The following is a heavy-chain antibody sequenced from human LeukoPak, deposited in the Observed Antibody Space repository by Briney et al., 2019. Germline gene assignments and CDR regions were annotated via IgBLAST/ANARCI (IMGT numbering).Heavy chain of an antibody. CDR1: GYSISSGYY. Sequence: PSETLSLTCTVSGYSISSGYYWGWIWQPPGKGLEWIGSIYHSGSTYYNPSLKSRVTISVDTSKNQFSLKLSSVTAADTAVYYCARYYYSVNWFDPWGQGTLVTVSS. CDR2: IYHSGST. CDR3: ARYYYSVNWFDP. V-gene: IGHV4-38-2*02. J-gene: IGHJ5*02. D-gene: IGHD3-22*01.